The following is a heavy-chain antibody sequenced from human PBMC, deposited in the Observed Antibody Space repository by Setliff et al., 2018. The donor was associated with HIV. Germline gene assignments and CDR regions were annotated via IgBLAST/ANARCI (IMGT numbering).Heavy chain of an antibody. Sequence: PSETLSLTCTVSGGSISSHYWSWIRQPPGKGLEWIGLIYCNGGTNYNSSLESRVTISVDRSKNQFSLKLTSVTAADTAVYYCARVARMHPFDPWGRGALVTVSS. CDR1: GGSISSHY. J-gene: IGHJ5*02. CDR3: ARVARMHPFDP. V-gene: IGHV4-59*11. CDR2: IYCNGGT.